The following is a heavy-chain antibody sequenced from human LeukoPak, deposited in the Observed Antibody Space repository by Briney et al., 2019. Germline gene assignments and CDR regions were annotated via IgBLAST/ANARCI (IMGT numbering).Heavy chain of an antibody. CDR3: ARALGTGLVDY. J-gene: IGHJ4*02. D-gene: IGHD2-8*02. CDR2: IYTSGST. Sequence: SETLSLTCTVSGDSISSGSYYWSWIRQPAGKGLEWIGRIYTSGSTNYNPSLKSRVTISVDTSKNQFSLKLSSVTAADTAVYYCARALGTGLVDYWGQGTLVTVSS. CDR1: GDSISSGSYY. V-gene: IGHV4-61*02.